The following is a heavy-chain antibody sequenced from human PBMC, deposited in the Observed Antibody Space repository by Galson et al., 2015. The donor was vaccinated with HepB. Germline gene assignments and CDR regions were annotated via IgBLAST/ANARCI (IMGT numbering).Heavy chain of an antibody. V-gene: IGHV3-11*01. CDR1: GFTFSDYY. CDR3: AREDSSGWSQDFDY. CDR2: ISSSGSTI. Sequence: SLRLSCAASGFTFSDYYMSWIRQAPGKGLEWVSYISSSGSTIYYADSVKGRFTISRDNAKNSLYLQMNSLRAEDTAVYYCAREDSSGWSQDFDYWGQGTLVTVSS. J-gene: IGHJ4*02. D-gene: IGHD6-19*01.